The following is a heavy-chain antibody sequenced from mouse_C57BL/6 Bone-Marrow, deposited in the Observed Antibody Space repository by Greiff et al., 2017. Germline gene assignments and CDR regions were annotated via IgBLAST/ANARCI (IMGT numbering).Heavy chain of an antibody. CDR2: IDPSDSYT. CDR1: GYTFTSYW. J-gene: IGHJ3*01. D-gene: IGHD2-4*01. CDR3: ARGMRIDYDYWFAY. Sequence: QVQLQQPGAELVKPGASVKLSCKASGYTFTSYWMQWVKQRPGQGLEWIGEIDPSDSYTNYNQKFKGKATLTVDTSYSAANMQLSRLRSEDSAVYYCARGMRIDYDYWFAYWGQGTLVTVSA. V-gene: IGHV1-50*01.